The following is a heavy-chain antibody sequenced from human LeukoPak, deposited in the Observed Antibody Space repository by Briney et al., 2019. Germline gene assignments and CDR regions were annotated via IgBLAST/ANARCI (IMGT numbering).Heavy chain of an antibody. V-gene: IGHV4-38-2*02. D-gene: IGHD3-22*01. CDR3: ARDSRYSDNSGYYYSHYYMDV. Sequence: SETLSLTCAVSGYSISSGYYWGWIRQPPGKGLEWIGSIYHSGSTYYNPSLKSRVTISVDTSKNQFSLKLRYVTAADTAVYYCARDSRYSDNSGYYYSHYYMDVWGKGTTVTVSS. J-gene: IGHJ6*03. CDR1: GYSISSGYY. CDR2: IYHSGST.